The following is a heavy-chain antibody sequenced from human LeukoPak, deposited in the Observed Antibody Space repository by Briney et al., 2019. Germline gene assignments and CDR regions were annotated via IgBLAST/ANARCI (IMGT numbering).Heavy chain of an antibody. D-gene: IGHD3-3*01. J-gene: IGHJ4*02. CDR3: ATLPFSDFWSGSLAGFFDY. Sequence: ASVKVSCKVSGYTLTELSMHWVRQAPGKGLEWMGGFDPEDGETIYAQKFQGRVTMTEDTSTDTAYMELSSLRSEDTAVYYCATLPFSDFWSGSLAGFFDYWGQGTLVTVSS. CDR2: FDPEDGET. V-gene: IGHV1-24*01. CDR1: GYTLTELS.